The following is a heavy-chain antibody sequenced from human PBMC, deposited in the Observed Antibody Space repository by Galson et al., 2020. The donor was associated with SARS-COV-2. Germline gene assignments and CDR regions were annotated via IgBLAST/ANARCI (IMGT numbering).Heavy chain of an antibody. Sequence: GGSLRLSFAASGFTFSNYFLHWVRQAPGKGLEWVAAVSYDGGEKLYADSVKGRFTISRDNSKNTLYLQMGSLRGEDTAMYYCARDTPERELEYWGQGTLVTVSS. J-gene: IGHJ4*02. D-gene: IGHD1-1*01. V-gene: IGHV3-30*04. CDR2: VSYDGGEK. CDR1: GFTFSNYF. CDR3: ARDTPERELEY.